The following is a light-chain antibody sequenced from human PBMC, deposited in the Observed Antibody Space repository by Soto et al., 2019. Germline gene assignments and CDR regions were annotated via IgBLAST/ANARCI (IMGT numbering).Light chain of an antibody. V-gene: IGKV3-11*01. Sequence: EIVLTQSPAALSLSPGERATLSCRASQSVSSYLAWYQQKPDQAPRLLIYDASNRATGIPARFSGSGSGTDFTLTISSLEPEDFAVYYCQQRTNGPLTFGGGTKVDIK. CDR2: DAS. CDR3: QQRTNGPLT. CDR1: QSVSSY. J-gene: IGKJ4*01.